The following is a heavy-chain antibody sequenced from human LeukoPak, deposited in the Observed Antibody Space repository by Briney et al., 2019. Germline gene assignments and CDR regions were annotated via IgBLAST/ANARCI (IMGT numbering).Heavy chain of an antibody. CDR3: ARFRAGATYYYYYMDV. D-gene: IGHD1-26*01. Sequence: ASVKVSCKASGYTFTGYYMHWVRQVPGQGLEWMGWINPNSGGTNYAQKFQGRVTMTRDTSISTAYMELSRLRSDDTAVYYCARFRAGATYYYYYMDVWGKGTTVTVSS. CDR1: GYTFTGYY. CDR2: INPNSGGT. J-gene: IGHJ6*03. V-gene: IGHV1-2*02.